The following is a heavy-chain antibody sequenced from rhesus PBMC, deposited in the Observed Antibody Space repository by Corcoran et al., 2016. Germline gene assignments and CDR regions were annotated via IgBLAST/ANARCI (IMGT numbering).Heavy chain of an antibody. D-gene: IGHD2-2*01. Sequence: QMQLQESGPGLVKPSETLSLTCDVSGGSISGYYWTWIRQPPGQGLEWIGNIEANTAGTNYNPSLRSRLTISKDTSKNQFSLKLSSVTAADTAVYYCASLFSLYYNRLDVWGPGVLVTVSS. J-gene: IGHJ5-1*01. CDR3: ASLFSLYYNRLDV. CDR2: IEANTAGT. V-gene: IGHV4-81*01. CDR1: GGSISGYY.